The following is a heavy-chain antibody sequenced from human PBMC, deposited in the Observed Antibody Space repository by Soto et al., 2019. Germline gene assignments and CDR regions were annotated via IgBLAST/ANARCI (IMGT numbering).Heavy chain of an antibody. Sequence: EVHLVESGRGPVKPGGSLRISCAASGFTVSGAWMSWVRQAPGKGLEWIGRMKSTFDGGRIDYAASVKGRFSISRDDSANTLFLQMNSLKTEDAGVYFCTKSVTGTPRAIDYWGQGTLVTVSS. CDR3: TKSVTGTPRAIDY. CDR1: GFTVSGAW. D-gene: IGHD1-7*01. CDR2: MKSTFDGGRI. J-gene: IGHJ4*02. V-gene: IGHV3-15*01.